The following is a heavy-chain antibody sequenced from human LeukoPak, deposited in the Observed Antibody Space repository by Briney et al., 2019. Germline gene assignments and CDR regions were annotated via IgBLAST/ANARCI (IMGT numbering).Heavy chain of an antibody. D-gene: IGHD3-22*01. V-gene: IGHV4-39*01. CDR1: GGSISGSSFY. CDR3: ARHYGLNYYDSSAYEY. J-gene: IGHJ4*02. CDR2: IYESGST. Sequence: SETLSLTCTVSGGSISGSSFYWGWIRQPPGKGLEWIGSIYESGSTFYSPALKSRVTTSINTSKNQFSLKLNSVTAADTAVYFCARHYGLNYYDSSAYEYWGQGTLVTVSS.